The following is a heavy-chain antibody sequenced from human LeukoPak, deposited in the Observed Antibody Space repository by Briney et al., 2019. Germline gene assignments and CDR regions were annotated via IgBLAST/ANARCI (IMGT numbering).Heavy chain of an antibody. CDR1: GFTFSSYA. Sequence: GGSLRLSCAASGFTFSSYAMHWVRQAPGKGLEWVAVISYDGSNKYYADSVKGRFTISRDNSKNTLYLQMNSLRAEDTAVYYCARDASDSQGYVIPVYAFDIWGQGTMVTVSS. CDR2: ISYDGSNK. V-gene: IGHV3-30-3*01. CDR3: ARDASDSQGYVIPVYAFDI. D-gene: IGHD3-16*02. J-gene: IGHJ3*02.